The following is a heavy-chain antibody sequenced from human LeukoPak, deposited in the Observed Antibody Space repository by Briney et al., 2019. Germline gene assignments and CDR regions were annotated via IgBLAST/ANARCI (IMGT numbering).Heavy chain of an antibody. CDR1: RFTVSSNY. D-gene: IGHD2-15*01. J-gene: IGHJ6*02. V-gene: IGHV3-53*01. Sequence: GGSLRLSCAASRFTVSSNYMSWVRQAPGKGLEWVSVIYSGGSTYYADSVKGRFTISRDNSKNTLYLQMNSLRAEDTAVYYCARTPIPVVVVAATYYYYGMDVWGQGTTVTVSS. CDR3: ARTPIPVVVVAATYYYYGMDV. CDR2: IYSGGST.